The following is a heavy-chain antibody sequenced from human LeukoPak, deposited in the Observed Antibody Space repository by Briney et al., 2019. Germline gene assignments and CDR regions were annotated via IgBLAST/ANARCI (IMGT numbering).Heavy chain of an antibody. CDR1: GFTFSSYA. J-gene: IGHJ4*02. CDR2: ISGSGGST. Sequence: GASLRLSCAASGFTFSSYAMNWVRQAPGKGLEWVSAISGSGGSTYYADSVKGRFTISRDNSKNTLYLQMNSLRAEDTAVYYCAIRRGYSYGEFDYWGQGTLVTASS. V-gene: IGHV3-23*01. CDR3: AIRRGYSYGEFDY. D-gene: IGHD5-18*01.